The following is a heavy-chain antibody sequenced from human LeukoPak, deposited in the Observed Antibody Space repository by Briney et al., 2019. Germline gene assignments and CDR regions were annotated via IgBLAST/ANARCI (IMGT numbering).Heavy chain of an antibody. CDR3: ARGSYGDYYFDY. CDR1: GFTVSSNY. Sequence: GGSLRLSCAASGFTVSSNYMSWVRQAPGKRLEWVSVIYSGGSTYYADSVKGRFTISRDNSKNTLYLQMNSLRAEDTAVYYCARGSYGDYYFDYWGQGTLVTVSS. V-gene: IGHV3-53*01. D-gene: IGHD4-17*01. J-gene: IGHJ4*02. CDR2: IYSGGST.